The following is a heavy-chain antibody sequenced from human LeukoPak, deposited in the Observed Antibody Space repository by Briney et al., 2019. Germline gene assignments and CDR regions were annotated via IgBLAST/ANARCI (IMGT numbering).Heavy chain of an antibody. J-gene: IGHJ6*03. CDR3: ARIPRLGHCSSTSCRPYYYYYMDV. Sequence: ASETLSLTCTVSGGSISSYYWSWIRQPPGKGLEWIGYIYYSGSTNYNPSLRSRVTISVDTSKNQFSLKLSSVTAADTAVYYCARIPRLGHCSSTSCRPYYYYYMDVWGKGTTVTVSS. V-gene: IGHV4-59*01. CDR1: GGSISSYY. CDR2: IYYSGST. D-gene: IGHD2-2*01.